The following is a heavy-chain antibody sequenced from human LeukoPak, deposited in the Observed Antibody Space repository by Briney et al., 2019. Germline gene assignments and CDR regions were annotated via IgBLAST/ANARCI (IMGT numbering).Heavy chain of an antibody. CDR2: IYESGRT. Sequence: SETLSLTCTVSGGSISSGYHYWGWIRQPPGKGLDWTGSIYESGRTHSNPSLSSRITISVDTSKNQFSLELSSVTAADTAVYYCARGDSSSWSLFDYWGQGTLVTVSS. CDR1: GGSISSGYHY. J-gene: IGHJ4*02. CDR3: ARGDSSSWSLFDY. D-gene: IGHD6-13*01. V-gene: IGHV4-39*01.